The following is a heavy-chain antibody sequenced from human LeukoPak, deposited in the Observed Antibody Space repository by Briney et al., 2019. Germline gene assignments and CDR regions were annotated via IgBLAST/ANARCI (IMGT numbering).Heavy chain of an antibody. CDR3: AKSRREYDFWSVYFDY. V-gene: IGHV3-43*02. D-gene: IGHD3-3*01. CDR2: ISGDGGST. CDR1: GFTFDDYA. Sequence: GGSLRLSCAASGFTFDDYAMHWVRQAPGKGLEWVSLISGDGGSTYYADSVKGRFTISRDNSKNSLYLQMNSPRTEDTALYYCAKSRREYDFWSVYFDYWGQGTLVTVSS. J-gene: IGHJ4*02.